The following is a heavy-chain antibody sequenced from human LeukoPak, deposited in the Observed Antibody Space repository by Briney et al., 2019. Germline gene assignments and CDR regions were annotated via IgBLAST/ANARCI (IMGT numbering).Heavy chain of an antibody. J-gene: IGHJ6*03. CDR3: ARDNPLGYCSSTSRYTLYYYYYMDV. CDR2: IYTSGST. D-gene: IGHD2-2*02. Sequence: SETLSLTCTVSGGSISSGGYYWSWIRQPAGKGLEWIGHIYTSGSTNYNPSLKSRVTISLDTSKNQFSLKLSSVTAADTAVYYCARDNPLGYCSSTSRYTLYYYYYMDVWGKGTTVTVSS. V-gene: IGHV4-61*09. CDR1: GGSISSGGYY.